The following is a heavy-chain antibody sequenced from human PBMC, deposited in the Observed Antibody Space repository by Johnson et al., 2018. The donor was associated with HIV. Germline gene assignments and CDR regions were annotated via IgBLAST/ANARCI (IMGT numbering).Heavy chain of an antibody. CDR2: IKSKTDGGTT. CDR3: TTALEVRGADAFDI. CDR1: GFTFSNAW. J-gene: IGHJ3*02. Sequence: EVQLVESGGGVVQPGGSLRLSCAASGFTFSNAWMSWVRQAPGKGLEWVGRIKSKTDGGTTDYAAPVKGRFTISRDDSKNTLYLQMNSLKTEDIAVYYCTTALEVRGADAFDIWGQGTMVTVSS. V-gene: IGHV3-15*01. D-gene: IGHD3-10*01.